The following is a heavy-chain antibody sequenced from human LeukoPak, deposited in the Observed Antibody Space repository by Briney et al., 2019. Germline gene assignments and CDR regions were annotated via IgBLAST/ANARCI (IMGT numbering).Heavy chain of an antibody. CDR1: GLTFSSYG. D-gene: IGHD6-13*01. V-gene: IGHV3-30*18. CDR3: ANGYSSSWYPDY. Sequence: GGSLRLSCAASGLTFSSYGMHWVRQAPGKGLEWVAVISYDGSNKYYADSVKGRFTISRDNSKNTLYLQMNSLRAEDTAVYYCANGYSSSWYPDYWGQGTLVTVSS. J-gene: IGHJ4*02. CDR2: ISYDGSNK.